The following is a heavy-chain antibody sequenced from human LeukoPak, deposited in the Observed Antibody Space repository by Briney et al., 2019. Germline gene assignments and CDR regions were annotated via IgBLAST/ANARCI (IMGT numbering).Heavy chain of an antibody. CDR2: IYHSGST. CDR1: GGSISSGGYS. CDR3: ARSYCSGGSCYSSLYFQH. V-gene: IGHV4-30-2*01. J-gene: IGHJ1*01. Sequence: SRTLSLTCAVSGGSISSGGYSWSWIRQPPGKGLEWIGYIYHSGSTYYNPSLKSRVTISVDRSKNQFSLKLSSVTAADTAVYYCARSYCSGGSCYSSLYFQHWGQGTLVTVSS. D-gene: IGHD2-15*01.